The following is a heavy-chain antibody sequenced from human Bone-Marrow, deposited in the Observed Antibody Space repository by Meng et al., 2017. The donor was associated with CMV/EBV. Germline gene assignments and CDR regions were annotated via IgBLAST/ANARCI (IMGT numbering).Heavy chain of an antibody. J-gene: IGHJ4*02. D-gene: IGHD4-23*01. CDR3: ARDRENYGGLN. Sequence: GESLKISCAASGLTFSSYAMSWVRQAPGKGLEWVSAISGSGGSTYYADSVKGRFTISRDNSKNTLYLQMNSLRAEDTAVYYCARDRENYGGLNWGQGTLVTVSS. CDR1: GLTFSSYA. CDR2: ISGSGGST. V-gene: IGHV3-23*01.